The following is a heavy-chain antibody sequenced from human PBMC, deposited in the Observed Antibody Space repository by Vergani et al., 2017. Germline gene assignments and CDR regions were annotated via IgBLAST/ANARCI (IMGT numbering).Heavy chain of an antibody. V-gene: IGHV5-51*01. CDR1: EYSFGNYW. D-gene: IGHD1-1*01. Sequence: EVELVQSGPEMRKPGESLKISCKGSEYSFGNYWIGWVRQMPGKGLEWMGIIHPADSDTRYSPSFQGQVTISADKSFSTAFLQWDSLKASDTALYYCARHTTYTDSWGQGTLVTVSS. CDR2: IHPADSDT. CDR3: ARHTTYTDS. J-gene: IGHJ4*02.